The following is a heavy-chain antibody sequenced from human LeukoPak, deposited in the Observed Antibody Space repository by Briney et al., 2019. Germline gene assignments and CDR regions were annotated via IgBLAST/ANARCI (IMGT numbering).Heavy chain of an antibody. CDR1: GGSISSYY. CDR2: INHSGST. D-gene: IGHD3-3*01. CDR3: ARAGYYDFWSGLNWFDP. V-gene: IGHV4-34*01. J-gene: IGHJ5*02. Sequence: SETLSLTCTVSGGSISSYYWSWIRQPPGKGLEWIGEINHSGSTNYNPSLKSRVTISVDTSKNQFSLKLSSVTAADTAVYYCARAGYYDFWSGLNWFDPWGQGTLVTVSS.